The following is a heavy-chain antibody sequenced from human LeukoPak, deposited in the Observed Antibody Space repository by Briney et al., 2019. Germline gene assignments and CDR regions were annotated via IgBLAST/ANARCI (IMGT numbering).Heavy chain of an antibody. D-gene: IGHD1-26*01. V-gene: IGHV1-69*05. CDR2: IIPIFGSA. J-gene: IGHJ5*02. Sequence: SVKVSCKASGGTFSSYAINWVRQAPGQGLEWMGGIIPIFGSAKYAQKFQGRVTITTDESTTTVYMELSSLRSEDTAVYYCARESVTVGDNWFDPWGQGTLVTVSS. CDR3: ARESVTVGDNWFDP. CDR1: GGTFSSYA.